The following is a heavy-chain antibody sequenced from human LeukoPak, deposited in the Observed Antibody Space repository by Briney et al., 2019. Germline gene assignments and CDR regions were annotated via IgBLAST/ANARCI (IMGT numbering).Heavy chain of an antibody. CDR1: GSSITSVSHY. J-gene: IGHJ4*02. CDR3: ARRWGNIVGVTYEY. CDR2: IYYTGST. D-gene: IGHD3-16*01. V-gene: IGHV4-39*01. Sequence: PSGTLSLTCTISGSSITSVSHYWGWIRQPPGKGLEWIGDIYYTGSTYYSPSLRSRVTMSVHTSENQFSLRLNSVTAVDTAVYYCARRWGNIVGVTYEYWGQGTLVTVSS.